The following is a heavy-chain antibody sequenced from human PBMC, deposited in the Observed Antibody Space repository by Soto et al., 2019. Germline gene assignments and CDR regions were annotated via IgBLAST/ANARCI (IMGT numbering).Heavy chain of an antibody. CDR3: SRGSWDDVSGHYYMDV. Sequence: QIQLQLSGPGLVEPSQTLSLTCAISGDSVSSNSAGWNWVRQTPSRGLEWLGRTYYKSKWYYNSAVSLKSRITINPDTAQNQFSLQLNSVTPEDTAVYYCSRGSWDDVSGHYYMDVWGKGTTVTVSS. J-gene: IGHJ6*03. CDR2: TYYKSKWYY. V-gene: IGHV6-1*01. D-gene: IGHD3-3*01. CDR1: GDSVSSNSAG.